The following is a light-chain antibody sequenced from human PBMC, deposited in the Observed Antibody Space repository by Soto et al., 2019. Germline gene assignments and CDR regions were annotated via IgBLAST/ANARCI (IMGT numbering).Light chain of an antibody. CDR2: LEGSGSY. Sequence: QPVLTQSSSASASLGSSVKLTCTLSSGHSTYIIAWHQQQPGKAPRYLMKLEGSGSYNKGSGIPDRFSGSSSGADRYLTISKLPFEDEADYYCETWDTNVVVFGGGTKLTVL. V-gene: IGLV4-60*02. J-gene: IGLJ2*01. CDR3: ETWDTNVVV. CDR1: SGHSTYI.